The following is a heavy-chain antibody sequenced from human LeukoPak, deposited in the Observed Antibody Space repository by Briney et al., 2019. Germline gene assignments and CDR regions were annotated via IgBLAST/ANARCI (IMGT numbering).Heavy chain of an antibody. V-gene: IGHV4-30-2*05. J-gene: IGHJ4*02. Sequence: PSETLSLTCAVSGGSISSGGYSWSWIRQPPGKGLEWIGYISYSGSTYYNPSLKSRITMSVDTSKNQFSLKLSSVTAADTAVYFCARAYFYDGSRYSPDSFDYWGQGTLVTVSS. CDR2: ISYSGST. D-gene: IGHD3-22*01. CDR3: ARAYFYDGSRYSPDSFDY. CDR1: GGSISSGGYS.